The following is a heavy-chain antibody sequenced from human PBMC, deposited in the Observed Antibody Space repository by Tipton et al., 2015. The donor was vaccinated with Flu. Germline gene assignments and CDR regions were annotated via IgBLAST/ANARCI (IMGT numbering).Heavy chain of an antibody. V-gene: IGHV1-18*01. Sequence: QMQLVQSGAEVKKPGASVKVSCKASGYTFTSYGISWVRQAPGQGLEWMGWISAYNGNTNYAQKLQGRVTMTTDTSTSTAYMELRSLRSDDTAVYYCARDELLRYNYYYYGMDVWGQGTTVTVSS. D-gene: IGHD5-24*01. J-gene: IGHJ6*02. CDR3: ARDELLRYNYYYYGMDV. CDR1: GYTFTSYG. CDR2: ISAYNGNT.